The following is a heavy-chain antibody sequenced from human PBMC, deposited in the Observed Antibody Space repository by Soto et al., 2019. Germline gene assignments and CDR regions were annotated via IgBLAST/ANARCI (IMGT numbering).Heavy chain of an antibody. D-gene: IGHD2-21*02. V-gene: IGHV1-69*02. CDR3: ARADYGGDFDAFDI. CDR2: IIPIRGIA. Sequence: QVQLVQSGAEVKKPGSSVKVSCKASGGTFSKYTISWVRQAPGQGLEWLGRIIPIRGIANAAQKFQGRVTITADKSTSTAYMELSSLRYEDTAVDYCARADYGGDFDAFDIWGQGTMVTVSS. J-gene: IGHJ3*02. CDR1: GGTFSKYT.